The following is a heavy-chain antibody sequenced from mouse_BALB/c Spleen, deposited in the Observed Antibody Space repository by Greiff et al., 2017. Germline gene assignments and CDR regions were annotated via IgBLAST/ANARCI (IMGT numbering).Heavy chain of an antibody. Sequence: VKLMESGPGLVAPSQSLSITCTVSGFSLTSYGVHWVRQPPGKGLEWLGVIWAGGSTNYNSALMSRLSISKDNSKSQVFLKMNSLQTDDTAMYYCARDGGSSYGYFDVWGAGTTVTVSS. CDR2: IWAGGST. J-gene: IGHJ1*01. CDR3: ARDGGSSYGYFDV. V-gene: IGHV2-9*02. D-gene: IGHD1-1*01. CDR1: GFSLTSYG.